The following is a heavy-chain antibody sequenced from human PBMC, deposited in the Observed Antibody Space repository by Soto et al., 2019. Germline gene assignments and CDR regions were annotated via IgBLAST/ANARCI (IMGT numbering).Heavy chain of an antibody. CDR3: ARDPPIYSSGPPYYFDY. D-gene: IGHD6-19*01. J-gene: IGHJ4*02. V-gene: IGHV3-21*01. Sequence: GGSLRLSCAASGFTFSSYSMNWVRQAPGKGLEWVSSISSSSSYIYYADSVKGRFTISRDNAKNSLYLQMNSLRAEDTAVYYCARDPPIYSSGPPYYFDYWGQGTLVTVSS. CDR2: ISSSSSYI. CDR1: GFTFSSYS.